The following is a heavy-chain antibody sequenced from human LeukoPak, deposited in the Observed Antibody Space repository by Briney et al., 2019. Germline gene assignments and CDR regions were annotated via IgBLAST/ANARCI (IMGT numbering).Heavy chain of an antibody. Sequence: SETLSLTCTVSGGSISSHYWSWIRQPPGKGLEWIGYIYYSGSTNYNRSLKSRVTISVDTSKNQFSLKPSSVTAADTAVYYCARDRYGYYYYYMDVWGKGTTVTVSS. CDR1: GGSISSHY. J-gene: IGHJ6*03. D-gene: IGHD5-18*01. V-gene: IGHV4-59*11. CDR2: IYYSGST. CDR3: ARDRYGYYYYYMDV.